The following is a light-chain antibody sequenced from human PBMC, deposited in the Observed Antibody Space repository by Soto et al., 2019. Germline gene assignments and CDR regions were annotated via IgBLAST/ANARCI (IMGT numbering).Light chain of an antibody. CDR3: QQYGTSPRT. CDR2: CAS. CDR1: QSVSNNY. Sequence: IVLTQSPGTLSLSPGERATLSCRASQSVSNNYLAWYKQKPGPAPRLLIYCASLRATGTPGRFSGGGSGTDFTPTISRLEHGDFAVYYCQQYGTSPRTFGQGTRVEV. V-gene: IGKV3-20*01. J-gene: IGKJ1*01.